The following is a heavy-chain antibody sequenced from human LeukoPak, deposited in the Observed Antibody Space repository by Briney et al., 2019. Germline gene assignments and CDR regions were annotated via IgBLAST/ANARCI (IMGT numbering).Heavy chain of an antibody. CDR3: ARDFHRRLYDSSAYHPY. CDR2: ISSSSTI. V-gene: IGHV3-69-1*01. CDR1: GFTFSDYY. Sequence: GGSLRLSCAASGFTFSDYYMSWIRQAPGKGLEWVSYISSSSTIYYADSVKGRFTISRDNAKNSLYLQMNSLRAEDTAVYYCARDFHRRLYDSSAYHPYWGQGTLVTVSS. J-gene: IGHJ4*02. D-gene: IGHD3-22*01.